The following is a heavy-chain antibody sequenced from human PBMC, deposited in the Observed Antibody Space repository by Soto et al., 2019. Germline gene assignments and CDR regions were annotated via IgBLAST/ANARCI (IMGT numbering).Heavy chain of an antibody. CDR1: GFTFSSYS. CDR2: ISSSSSYI. CDR3: ARDIMDCSGGSCYWEFDY. J-gene: IGHJ4*02. V-gene: IGHV3-21*01. Sequence: EVQLVESGGGLVKPGGSLRLSCAASGFTFSSYSMNWVRQAPGKGLEWVSSISSSSSYIYYADSVKGRFTIARDNAKNSLYLQMNSLRAEDTAVYYCARDIMDCSGGSCYWEFDYWGQGTLVTVSS. D-gene: IGHD2-15*01.